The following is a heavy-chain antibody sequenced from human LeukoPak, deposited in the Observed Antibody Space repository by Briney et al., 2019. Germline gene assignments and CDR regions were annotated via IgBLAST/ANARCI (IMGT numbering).Heavy chain of an antibody. CDR3: ARDPPPYCTNGVCSPYFDY. CDR2: IKQDGSEK. Sequence: GGSLRLSCAASGFTFSSYWMSWVRQAPGKGLEWVANIKQDGSEKYYVDSVKGRFTISRDNAKNSLYLQMNSLRAEDTAVYYCARDPPPYCTNGVCSPYFDYWGQGTLVTVSS. D-gene: IGHD2-8*01. V-gene: IGHV3-7*01. J-gene: IGHJ4*02. CDR1: GFTFSSYW.